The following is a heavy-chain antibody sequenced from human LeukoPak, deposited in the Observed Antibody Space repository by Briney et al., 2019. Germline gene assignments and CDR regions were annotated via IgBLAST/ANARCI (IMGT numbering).Heavy chain of an antibody. D-gene: IGHD6-13*01. CDR3: ARDPKYSSSWYADYYYYGMDV. V-gene: IGHV4-31*03. CDR2: IYYSGST. CDR1: GGSISSGGYY. Sequence: SETLSLTCTVSGGSISSGGYYWRWIRQHPGKGLEWIGYIYYSGSTYYNPSLKSRVTISVDTSKNQFSLKLSSVTAADTAVYYCARDPKYSSSWYADYYYYGMDVWGQGTTVTVSS. J-gene: IGHJ6*02.